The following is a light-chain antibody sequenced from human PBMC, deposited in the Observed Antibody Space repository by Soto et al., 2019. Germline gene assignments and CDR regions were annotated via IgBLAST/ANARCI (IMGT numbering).Light chain of an antibody. Sequence: QSALTQPASVSGSPGQSITISCTGTRSDIGAYDYVSWFQQYSGKAPTLIIYEVRFRPSGVSSRFSGSKSGNTASLTISGLQTEDEADYYCGSYASATLIFGGGTQLTVL. CDR2: EVR. CDR3: GSYASATLI. CDR1: RSDIGAYDY. V-gene: IGLV2-14*03. J-gene: IGLJ2*01.